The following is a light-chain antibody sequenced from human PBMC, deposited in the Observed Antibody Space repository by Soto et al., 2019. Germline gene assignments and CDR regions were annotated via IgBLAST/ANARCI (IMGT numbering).Light chain of an antibody. Sequence: EIVLTQSPATLSLSPGERATLSCRVSQSVSCYLAWYQQKPGQAPRLLIYDASNRATGIPARFSGSGSGTDFTLTISSLEPEDFAVYYCQQRSNWPLTFGGGTKVEIK. CDR2: DAS. CDR1: QSVSCY. J-gene: IGKJ4*01. CDR3: QQRSNWPLT. V-gene: IGKV3-11*01.